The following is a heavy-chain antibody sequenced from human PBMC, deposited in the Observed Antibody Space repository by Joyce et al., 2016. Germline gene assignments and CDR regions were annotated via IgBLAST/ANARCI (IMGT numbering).Heavy chain of an antibody. J-gene: IGHJ4*02. V-gene: IGHV4-31*03. D-gene: IGHD2-15*01. CDR1: GDSISTAGYY. Sequence: QVQLQESGPGLVQPSQTLSLTCTVSGDSISTAGYYWSWVRQHPETGLEWIGYLHHTGGTYYSPSLKSRITISGDTSKNQFSLKLDSVTAADTAMYYCARVVGSTFGGFDYWGQGALVTVSS. CDR3: ARVVGSTFGGFDY. CDR2: LHHTGGT.